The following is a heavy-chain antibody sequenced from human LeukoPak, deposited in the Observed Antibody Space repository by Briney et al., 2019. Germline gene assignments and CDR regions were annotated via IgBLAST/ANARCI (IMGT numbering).Heavy chain of an antibody. V-gene: IGHV1-69*01. CDR2: IIPIFGTA. CDR1: GGTFSSYA. CDR3: ARDRVFVDTAIVSPIQYFDY. Sequence: SVKVSCKASGGTFSSYAISWVRQAPGQGLEWMGGIIPIFGTANYAQKFQGRVTITADESTSTAYMELSSLRSEDTAVYYCARDRVFVDTAIVSPIQYFDYWGQGTLVTVSS. D-gene: IGHD5-18*01. J-gene: IGHJ4*02.